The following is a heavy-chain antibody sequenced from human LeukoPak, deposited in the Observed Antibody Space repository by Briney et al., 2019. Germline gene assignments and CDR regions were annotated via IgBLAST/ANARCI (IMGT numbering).Heavy chain of an antibody. CDR1: GGTFSSYA. J-gene: IGHJ6*02. CDR2: IIPILGIA. V-gene: IGHV1-69*04. Sequence: GASVKVSCKASGGTFSSYAISWVRQAPGQGLEWMGRIIPILGIANYAQKFQGRVTITADKSTSTAYMELSSLRSEDTAVYYCARPDYYDSSGYYRYYYYGMDVWGQGTTVTVSS. D-gene: IGHD3-22*01. CDR3: ARPDYYDSSGYYRYYYYGMDV.